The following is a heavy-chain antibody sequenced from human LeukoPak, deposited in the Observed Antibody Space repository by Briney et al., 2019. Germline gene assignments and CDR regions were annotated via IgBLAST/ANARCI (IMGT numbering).Heavy chain of an antibody. V-gene: IGHV4-31*03. J-gene: IGHJ4*02. CDR3: ARVYGDYPVLYYFDY. CDR2: IYYSGST. Sequence: SETLSLTCTVSGGSISSGGYYWSWIRQHPGKGLEWIGYIYYSGSTYYNPSLKSRVTISVDTSKNQFSLKLSSVTAADTAVYYCARVYGDYPVLYYFDYWGQGTLVTVSS. CDR1: GGSISSGGYY. D-gene: IGHD4-17*01.